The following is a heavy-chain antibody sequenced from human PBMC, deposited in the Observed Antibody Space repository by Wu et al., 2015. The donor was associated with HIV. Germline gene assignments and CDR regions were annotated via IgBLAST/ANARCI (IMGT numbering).Heavy chain of an antibody. J-gene: IGHJ4*02. D-gene: IGHD3-3*01. CDR2: INPSDGGT. Sequence: QVQLVQSGAEVKKPGASVKVSCKTSGNTFTTYYFHWVRQAPGQGLEWVGIINPSDGGTSYAQQFQGRVSMTRDTSTNTVYMELSSLRSEDTAVYYCTREYYDFWRGLGYWGQGTLVTVSS. V-gene: IGHV1-46*03. CDR3: TREYYDFWRGLGY. CDR1: GNTFTTYY.